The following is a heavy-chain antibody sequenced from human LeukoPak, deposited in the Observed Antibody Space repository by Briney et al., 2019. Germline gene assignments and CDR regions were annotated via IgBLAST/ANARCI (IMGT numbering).Heavy chain of an antibody. J-gene: IGHJ5*02. CDR2: INPSGGST. V-gene: IGHV1-46*01. CDR1: GYTFTSYY. CDR3: ARSPGYSSNLNWFDP. Sequence: ASVKVSCTASGYTFTSYYMHWVRQAPGQGLEWMGIINPSGGSTIYTQKFQGRVNMTRDTSTSTVYMELSSLISEDTAVYYCARSPGYSSNLNWFDPWGQGTLVTVSS. D-gene: IGHD6-13*01.